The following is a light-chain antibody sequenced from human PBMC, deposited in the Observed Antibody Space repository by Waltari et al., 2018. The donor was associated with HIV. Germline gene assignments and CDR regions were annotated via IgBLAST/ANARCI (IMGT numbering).Light chain of an antibody. CDR2: KAS. CDR3: QQYNSYSVT. J-gene: IGKJ1*01. Sequence: DIQMTQSPSTMSASVGDSVTITCRASQSISSWLAWYQQKPGKAPKLLIYKASSLKSGVPSWFSGSGSGTEFTLTISSLQPDDFATYYCQQYNSYSVTFGQGTKVEIK. CDR1: QSISSW. V-gene: IGKV1-5*03.